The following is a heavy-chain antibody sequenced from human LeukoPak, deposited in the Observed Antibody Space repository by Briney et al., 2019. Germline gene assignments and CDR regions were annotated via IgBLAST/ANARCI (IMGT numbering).Heavy chain of an antibody. CDR3: ARDLDYGRVGYMDV. CDR1: GFTFSRYS. Sequence: PGGSLRLSCAASGFTFSRYSMNWVRQAPGKGLEWVSYISSSSSSIYYADSVKGRFTISRDNAKNSLYLQMNSLRAEDTAVYYCARDLDYGRVGYMDVWGKGTTVTVSS. J-gene: IGHJ6*03. CDR2: ISSSSSSI. V-gene: IGHV3-48*01. D-gene: IGHD3/OR15-3a*01.